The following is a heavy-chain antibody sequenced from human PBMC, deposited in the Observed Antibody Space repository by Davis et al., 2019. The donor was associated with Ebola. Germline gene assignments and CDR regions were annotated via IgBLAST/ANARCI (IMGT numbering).Heavy chain of an antibody. CDR1: GFTVSSNY. J-gene: IGHJ6*04. V-gene: IGHV3-53*01. Sequence: GESLKISCAASGFTVSSNYMIWVRQAPGKGLEWVSLLYSSGSTFYADSVKGRFIISRDNYENTLYLQMNSLRVEDTAVYFCARDPSGGSGWSVGYYGMDVWGIGTTVTDSS. CDR2: LYSSGST. D-gene: IGHD6-19*01. CDR3: ARDPSGGSGWSVGYYGMDV.